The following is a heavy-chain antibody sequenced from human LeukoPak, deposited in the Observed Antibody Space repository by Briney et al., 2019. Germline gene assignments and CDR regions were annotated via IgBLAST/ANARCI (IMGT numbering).Heavy chain of an antibody. CDR1: GGSISSTIYY. CDR3: ARDEPWEGI. D-gene: IGHD1-26*01. J-gene: IGHJ3*02. CDR2: IYTSGST. Sequence: SETLSLTCTVSGGSISSTIYYWSWIRQPAGKGLEWIGHIYTSGSTNYNPSLKSRVTISVGTSKNQFSLKLSSVTAADTAVYYCARDEPWEGIWGQGTMVTVSS. V-gene: IGHV4-61*09.